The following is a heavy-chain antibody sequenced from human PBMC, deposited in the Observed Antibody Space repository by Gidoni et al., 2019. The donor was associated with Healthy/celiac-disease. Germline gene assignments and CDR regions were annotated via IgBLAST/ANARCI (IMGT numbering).Heavy chain of an antibody. J-gene: IGHJ6*02. CDR1: GGSFSGYY. CDR2: INHSGST. Sequence: QVQLQQWGAGLLKPSETLSLTCAAYGGSFSGYYWSWIRQPPGKGLEWIGEINHSGSTNYNPSLKSRVTISVDTSKNQFSLKLSSVTAADTAVYYCAREGVVRFLEWSVGPRLQRGSMDVWGQGTTVTVSS. D-gene: IGHD3-3*01. V-gene: IGHV4-34*01. CDR3: AREGVVRFLEWSVGPRLQRGSMDV.